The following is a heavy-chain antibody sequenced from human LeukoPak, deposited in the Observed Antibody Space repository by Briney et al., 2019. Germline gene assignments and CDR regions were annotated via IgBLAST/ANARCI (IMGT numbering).Heavy chain of an antibody. J-gene: IGHJ4*02. Sequence: SETLSLTCTVSGGSISTYYWSWIRQPPGKGLEWIGYIYYSGSTDYNPSLKSRVTMSVDTSINQFSLKLSSVTAADTAVYYCANGGALRGFDYWGQGTLVTVSS. CDR3: ANGGALRGFDY. CDR2: IYYSGST. CDR1: GGSISTYY. V-gene: IGHV4-59*08. D-gene: IGHD3-16*01.